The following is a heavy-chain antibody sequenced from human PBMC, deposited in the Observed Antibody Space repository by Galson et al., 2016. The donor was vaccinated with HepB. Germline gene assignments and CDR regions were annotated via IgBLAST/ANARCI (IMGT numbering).Heavy chain of an antibody. V-gene: IGHV4-34*01. CDR3: ARGRPRRTSGTYYLH. Sequence: SETLSLTCSVYGASLRDYYWSWIRQSPGKGLEWLGEINHSGSTRYNSSLKSRLTISVDTSKDQFSLQLSSVTAADTSMYYCARGRPRRTSGTYYLHWGQGTLVTVSS. D-gene: IGHD3-10*01. CDR2: INHSGST. CDR1: GASLRDYY. J-gene: IGHJ4*02.